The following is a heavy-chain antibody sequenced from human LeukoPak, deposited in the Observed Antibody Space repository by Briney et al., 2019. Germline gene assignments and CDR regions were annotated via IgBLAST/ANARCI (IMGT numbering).Heavy chain of an antibody. Sequence: SVKVSCKATGYTFTSYGISWVRQAPGQGLEWMGGIIPIFGTANYAQKFQGRVTITADESTSTAYMELSSLRSEDTAVYYCARNPTGWSGYYYYYYYYMDVWGKGTTVTISS. D-gene: IGHD3-3*01. V-gene: IGHV1-69*13. CDR1: GYTFTSYG. J-gene: IGHJ6*03. CDR2: IIPIFGTA. CDR3: ARNPTGWSGYYYYYYYYMDV.